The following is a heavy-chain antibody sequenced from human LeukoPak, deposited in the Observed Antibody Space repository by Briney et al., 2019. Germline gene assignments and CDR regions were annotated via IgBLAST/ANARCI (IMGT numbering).Heavy chain of an antibody. V-gene: IGHV1-8*01. J-gene: IGHJ4*02. CDR1: VYTFTSYD. CDR3: ARSPSMVRGVKGYYFDY. CDR2: MNPNSGNT. D-gene: IGHD3-10*01. Sequence: ASVKVSCKASVYTFTSYDINGVRQATGQGLEGMGWMNPNSGNTGYAQKYQGRVTMTRSTSISTAYMELSSLRSEDTAVYYCARSPSMVRGVKGYYFDYWGQGTLVTVSS.